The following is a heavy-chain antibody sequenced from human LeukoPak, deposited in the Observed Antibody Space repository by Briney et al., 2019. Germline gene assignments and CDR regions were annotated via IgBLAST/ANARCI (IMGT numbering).Heavy chain of an antibody. CDR3: ARSLGETTFDW. CDR2: IFYDGSKK. J-gene: IGHJ4*02. CDR1: GFTFRNYG. Sequence: GGSLRLSCVASGFTFRNYGMHWIRQAPGKGLEWVSVIFYDGSKKYYADFVKGRFTISRDNSKNVVYLQMDSLRAEDTAFYYCARSLGETTFDWWGQGTLVTVSS. D-gene: IGHD3-16*01. V-gene: IGHV3-33*01.